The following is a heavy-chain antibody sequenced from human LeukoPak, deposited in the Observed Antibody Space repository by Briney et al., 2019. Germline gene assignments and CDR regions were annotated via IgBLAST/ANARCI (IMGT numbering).Heavy chain of an antibody. CDR2: ISGHNGKT. V-gene: IGHV1-18*01. Sequence: GASVKVSCKTSGYIFTSHGINWVRQAPGQGLEWMGWISGHNGKTDYGQKLQDRFTMTTGTSTSTVYMELRSLGSDDTAVYFCARSAFNKYYSDYWGQGTLVTVSA. CDR1: GYIFTSHG. CDR3: ARSAFNKYYSDY. J-gene: IGHJ4*02.